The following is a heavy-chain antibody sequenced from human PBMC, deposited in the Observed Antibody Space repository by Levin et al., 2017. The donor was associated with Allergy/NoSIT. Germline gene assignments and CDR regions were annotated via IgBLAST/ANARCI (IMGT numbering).Heavy chain of an antibody. CDR3: ARETGSTTMVGELDV. Sequence: PGGSLRLSCVASGFAFSTHSMGWVRQAPGKGLEWVSSLGVDTRYVHNADSVRGRFTVSRDNGKSSLYLQMNSLRVEDTAVYYCARETGSTTMVGELDVWGKGTTVIVSS. CDR2: LGVDTRYV. V-gene: IGHV3-21*01. J-gene: IGHJ6*04. CDR1: GFAFSTHS. D-gene: IGHD3-10*01.